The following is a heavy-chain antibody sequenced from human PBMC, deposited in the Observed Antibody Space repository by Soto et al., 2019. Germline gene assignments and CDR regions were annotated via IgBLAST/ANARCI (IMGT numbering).Heavy chain of an antibody. CDR2: FDPEDGET. CDR1: GYTLTELS. J-gene: IGHJ4*02. D-gene: IGHD3-22*01. Sequence: ASVKGSCKVSGYTLTELSMHWVRQAPGKGLEWMGGFDPEDGETIYAQKFQGRVTMTEDTSTDTAYMELSSLRSEDTAVYYCATVRYYYDSSGYSTFGCWGQGTLVPVSS. V-gene: IGHV1-24*01. CDR3: ATVRYYYDSSGYSTFGC.